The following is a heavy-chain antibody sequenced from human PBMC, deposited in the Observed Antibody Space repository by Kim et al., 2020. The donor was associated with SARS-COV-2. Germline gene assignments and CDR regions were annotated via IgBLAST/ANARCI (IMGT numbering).Heavy chain of an antibody. V-gene: IGHV4-4*06. CDR3: ARDGGVIVGATNRLDY. J-gene: IGHJ4*02. Sequence: RKSRVTMSVDTSKNQFSLKLSSVTAADAAVYYCARDGGVIVGATNRLDYWVQGTLVTVSS. D-gene: IGHD1-26*01.